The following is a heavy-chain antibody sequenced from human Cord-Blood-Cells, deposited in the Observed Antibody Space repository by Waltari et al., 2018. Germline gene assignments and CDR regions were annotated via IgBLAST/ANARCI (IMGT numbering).Heavy chain of an antibody. J-gene: IGHJ4*02. CDR3: ASSRLTAGLG. D-gene: IGHD3-9*01. CDR1: GGTFSSYT. Sequence: QVQLVQSGAEVKKPGSSVKVSCKASGGTFSSYTISWVRQAPGQGLEWMGRIIPSLGIANYAQKCQGRVTITADKATSTAYMELSSRRSEDTAVYYCASSRLTAGLGWGQGTLVTVSS. CDR2: IIPSLGIA. V-gene: IGHV1-69*02.